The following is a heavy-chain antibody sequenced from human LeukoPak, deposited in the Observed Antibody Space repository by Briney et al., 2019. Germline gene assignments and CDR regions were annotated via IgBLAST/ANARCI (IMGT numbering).Heavy chain of an antibody. J-gene: IGHJ4*02. CDR1: GFSLSTRGMC. V-gene: IGHV2-70*11. Sequence: SGPTLVNPTQTLTLTCTFSGFSLSTRGMCVSWIRQPPGKALEWLARIDWDDDKYYTTSLKTRLTISKDTSKNQVVLTMTNMDPVDTATYYCARTVPCSSSWYVFDYWGQGTLVTVSS. D-gene: IGHD6-13*01. CDR3: ARTVPCSSSWYVFDY. CDR2: IDWDDDK.